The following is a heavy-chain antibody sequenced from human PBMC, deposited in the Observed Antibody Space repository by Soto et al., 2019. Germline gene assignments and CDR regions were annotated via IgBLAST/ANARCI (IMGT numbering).Heavy chain of an antibody. V-gene: IGHV1-18*01. CDR3: ARGRYGDY. CDR2: ISAHNGNT. Sequence: VHLVQSGAEVKKPGASVKVSCKASDYTFTSYVNTWVRQAPGQGLEWMGWISAHNGNTDYAQKLQGRVIVTRDTSTSTAYMELRSLRSDDAAVYYCARGRYGDYWGQGALVTVSS. D-gene: IGHD1-1*01. CDR1: DYTFTSYV. J-gene: IGHJ4*02.